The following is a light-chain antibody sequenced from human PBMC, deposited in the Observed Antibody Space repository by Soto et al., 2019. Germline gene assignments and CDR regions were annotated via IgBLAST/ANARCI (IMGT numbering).Light chain of an antibody. CDR2: AAS. CDR3: QQLNSYPLFT. V-gene: IGKV1-9*01. Sequence: IQLTQSPSSLSASVGDRVTITCRASQGISSYLAWYQQKPGKAPELLIYAASTLQSGVPSRFSGSGSGTDFTLAISNLQPEAFATYYCQQLNSYPLFTFGPGTKVDIK. CDR1: QGISSY. J-gene: IGKJ3*01.